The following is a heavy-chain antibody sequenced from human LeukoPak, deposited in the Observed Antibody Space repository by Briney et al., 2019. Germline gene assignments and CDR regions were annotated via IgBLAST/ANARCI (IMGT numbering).Heavy chain of an antibody. CDR1: GFTLNSYW. Sequence: PGGSLRLSCAASGFTLNSYWMTWVRQAPGKGLEWVAKIKQDGSEEYYVDSVKGRFTISRDNAKNSLYLQMNSLRAEDTAVYYCVREGPYSSGWFRGQGTLVTVSS. D-gene: IGHD6-19*01. V-gene: IGHV3-7*01. CDR3: VREGPYSSGWF. J-gene: IGHJ4*02. CDR2: IKQDGSEE.